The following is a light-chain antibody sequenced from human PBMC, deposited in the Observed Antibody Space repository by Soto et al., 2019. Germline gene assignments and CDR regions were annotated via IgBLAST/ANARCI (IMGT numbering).Light chain of an antibody. CDR1: QSVSSSY. V-gene: IGKV3-20*01. CDR3: QQYGSSPPRT. Sequence: EIVLTQSPGTLSLSPGERATLSCRASQSVSSSYLAWYQQKPGQAPRLLIYGASSRATGIPDRFSGSGSGIDFTLTISRLEPEDFAVYYCQQYGSSPPRTFGQGTKVDIK. J-gene: IGKJ1*01. CDR2: GAS.